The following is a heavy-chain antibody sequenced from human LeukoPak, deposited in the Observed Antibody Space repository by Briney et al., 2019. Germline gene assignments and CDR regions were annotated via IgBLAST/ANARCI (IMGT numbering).Heavy chain of an antibody. D-gene: IGHD4-23*01. CDR3: ARHEGGGGFDY. J-gene: IGHJ4*02. CDR1: GGSVSSTAYY. CDR2: IYYSVST. Sequence: SETLSLTCTVSGGSVSSTAYYWGWLRQPPGKGLEWIVNIYYSVSTYYNPSLKSRVTISVGTSKNQFSLNLTSVTAADTAVYYCARHEGGGGFDYWGQGTLVTVSS. V-gene: IGHV4-39*01.